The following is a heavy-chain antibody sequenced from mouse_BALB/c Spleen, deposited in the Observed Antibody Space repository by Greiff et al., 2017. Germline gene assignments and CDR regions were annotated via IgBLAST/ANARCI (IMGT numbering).Heavy chain of an antibody. CDR1: GYTFTSYW. D-gene: IGHD2-5*01. V-gene: IGHV1-7*01. CDR3: ARSNYEGAMDY. CDR2: INPSTGYT. Sequence: VQLQQSGAELAKPGASVKMSCKASGYTFTSYWMHWVKQRPGQGLEWIGYINPSTGYTEYNQKFKDKATLTADKSSSTAYMQLSSLTSEDSAVYYCARSNYEGAMDYWGQGTSVTVSS. J-gene: IGHJ4*01.